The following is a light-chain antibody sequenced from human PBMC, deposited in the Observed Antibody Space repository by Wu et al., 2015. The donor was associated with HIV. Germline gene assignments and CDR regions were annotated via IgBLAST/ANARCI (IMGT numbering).Light chain of an antibody. CDR3: QQRSNWPPGMT. CDR2: DAS. CDR1: QSVDSY. J-gene: IGKJ5*01. Sequence: EIVLTQSPATLSLSPGESATLSCRASQSVDSYLAWYRQKPGQPPRLLIYDASTRADGIPARFSASGSGTHFTLNISRLETEDFAIYYCQQRSNWPPGMTFGQGTRL. V-gene: IGKV3-11*01.